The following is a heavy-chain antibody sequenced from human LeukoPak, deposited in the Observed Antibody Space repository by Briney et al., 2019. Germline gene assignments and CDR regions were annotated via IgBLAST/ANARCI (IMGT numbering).Heavy chain of an antibody. CDR2: ISSSDSTI. CDR1: GFTFNSYE. J-gene: IGHJ3*02. Sequence: PGGSLRLSCAASGFTFNSYEMNWVRQAPGKGLEWVSYISSSDSTIYEDSVKGRFTISRDNAKNSLYLQMNSLRAEDTAVYYCAREGTSDAFDIWGQGTMVTVSS. D-gene: IGHD1-1*01. CDR3: AREGTSDAFDI. V-gene: IGHV3-48*03.